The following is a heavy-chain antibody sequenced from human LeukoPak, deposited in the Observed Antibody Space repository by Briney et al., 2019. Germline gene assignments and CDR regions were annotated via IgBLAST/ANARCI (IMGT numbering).Heavy chain of an antibody. CDR3: AKMKGHPLQKYYMDV. CDR2: ISGSGDNT. Sequence: PGGSLRLSCAASGFTFSGFAMSWVRRTPGKGLEWVSGISGSGDNTLYAASVKGRFTISRDNSKNTLYLEMNSLRAGDTAIYYCAKMKGHPLQKYYMDVWGQGTTVTVSS. V-gene: IGHV3-23*01. D-gene: IGHD2/OR15-2a*01. J-gene: IGHJ6*01. CDR1: GFTFSGFA.